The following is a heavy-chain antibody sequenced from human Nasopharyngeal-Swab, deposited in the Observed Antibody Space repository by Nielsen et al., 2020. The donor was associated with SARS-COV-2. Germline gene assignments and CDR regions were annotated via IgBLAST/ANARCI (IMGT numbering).Heavy chain of an antibody. V-gene: IGHV3-23*03. D-gene: IGHD2-15*01. J-gene: IGHJ4*02. Sequence: GESLKISCAASGFNFSNYAMSWVRQAPGRGLEWVSVIYSGGSSTLFADSVKGRFTISRDDSKNTLYLQMHSLRVEDTAVYYCAKDPDGRCPPYYFDSWGQGSLVTVSS. CDR1: GFNFSNYA. CDR2: IYSGGSST. CDR3: AKDPDGRCPPYYFDS.